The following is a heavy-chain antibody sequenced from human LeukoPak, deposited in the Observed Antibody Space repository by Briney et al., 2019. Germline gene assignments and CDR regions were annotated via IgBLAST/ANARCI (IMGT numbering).Heavy chain of an antibody. CDR2: IRSKANSYAT. CDR3: TRHVPLGYCSSTGCYAFDY. CDR1: GFTFSGSA. D-gene: IGHD2-2*01. J-gene: IGHJ4*02. V-gene: IGHV3-73*01. Sequence: PGGSLSLSCAASGFTFSGSAMHWVRQASGKGLEWVGRIRSKANSYATAYAASVKGRFTISRDDSKNTAYLQMNSLKTEDTAVYYCTRHVPLGYCSSTGCYAFDYWGQGTLVTVSS.